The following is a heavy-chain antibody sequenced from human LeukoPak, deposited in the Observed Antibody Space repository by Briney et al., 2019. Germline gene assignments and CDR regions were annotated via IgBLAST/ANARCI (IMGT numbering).Heavy chain of an antibody. CDR3: ARGYVVVPAAISDY. V-gene: IGHV1-2*02. CDR1: GYTFTSYD. J-gene: IGHJ4*02. D-gene: IGHD2-2*01. CDR2: INPNSGGT. Sequence: ASVKVSCKASGYTFTSYDINWVRQATGQGLEWMGWINPNSGGTNYAQKFQGRVTMTRDTSISTAYMELSRLRSDDTAVYYCARGYVVVPAAISDYWGQGTLVTVSS.